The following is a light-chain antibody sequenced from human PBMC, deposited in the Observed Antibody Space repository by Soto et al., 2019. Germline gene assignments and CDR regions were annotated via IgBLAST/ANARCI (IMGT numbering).Light chain of an antibody. Sequence: SYELTQPPSVSVSPGQTASITCSGDTLGDKYACWYQQKPGQSPVLVIYQDSKRPSGIPERFSGSNSGNTATLTISGTQAMDEADYYCQAWDSSVVFGGGTKVTVL. CDR3: QAWDSSVV. CDR2: QDS. J-gene: IGLJ2*01. CDR1: TLGDKY. V-gene: IGLV3-1*01.